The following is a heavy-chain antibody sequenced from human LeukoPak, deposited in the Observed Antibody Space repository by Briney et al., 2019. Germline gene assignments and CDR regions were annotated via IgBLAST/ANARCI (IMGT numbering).Heavy chain of an antibody. Sequence: GGSLRLSCAASGFTFTTYAMSWFRQAPGKGLEWVSLISGSGGGTYYADSVKGRFTISRDNSKNMVYLQVNSLRADDTAVYYCAKNRGAGSHFYYHMNVWGQGTLVAVSS. J-gene: IGHJ4*02. V-gene: IGHV3-23*01. D-gene: IGHD3-22*01. CDR3: AKNRGAGSHFYYHMNV. CDR2: ISGSGGGT. CDR1: GFTFTTYA.